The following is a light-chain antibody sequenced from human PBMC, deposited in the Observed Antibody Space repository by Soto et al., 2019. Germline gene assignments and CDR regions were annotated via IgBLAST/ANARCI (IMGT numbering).Light chain of an antibody. J-gene: IGKJ1*01. CDR1: QSISSW. V-gene: IGKV1-5*01. CDR2: DAS. CDR3: QQYNSYSRE. Sequence: DIQMTQSPSTLSASVGDRVTITCRASQSISSWLAWYQQKPGKAPKLLIYDASSLESGVPSRFSGSGSGTEFTLTISSLQPDDFATYYCQQYNSYSREFGQWTKV.